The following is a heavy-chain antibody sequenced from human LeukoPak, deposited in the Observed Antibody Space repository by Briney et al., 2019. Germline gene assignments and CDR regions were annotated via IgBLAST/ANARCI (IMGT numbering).Heavy chain of an antibody. CDR1: GFTFSSYA. J-gene: IGHJ4*02. V-gene: IGHV3-30-3*01. D-gene: IGHD3-22*01. CDR2: ISYDGSNK. CDR3: ARESTIVVLYDY. Sequence: GGSLRLSCAASGFTFSSYAMHWVRQAPGKGLEWVAVISYDGSNKYYADSVKGRFTISRDNSKNTLYLQMNSLRAEDTAVYYCARESTIVVLYDYWGQGTLVTVSS.